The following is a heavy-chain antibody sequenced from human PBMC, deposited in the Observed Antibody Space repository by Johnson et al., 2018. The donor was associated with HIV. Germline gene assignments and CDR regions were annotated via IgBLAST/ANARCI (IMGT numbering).Heavy chain of an antibody. Sequence: EQLVESGGGLVQPGRSLKLSCAASGFTFDDYDMSWVRQAPGKGLEWVSGINWSGDSTGFADSVKGRFTISRDNAKNSLYLQMNSLRAEDTALYYCARDLIGWELRGAFDIWGQGTMVTVSS. CDR2: INWSGDST. J-gene: IGHJ3*02. D-gene: IGHD1-26*01. CDR1: GFTFDDYD. CDR3: ARDLIGWELRGAFDI. V-gene: IGHV3-20*04.